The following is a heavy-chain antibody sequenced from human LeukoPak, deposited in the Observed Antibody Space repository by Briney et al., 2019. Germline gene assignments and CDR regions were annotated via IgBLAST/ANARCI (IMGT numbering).Heavy chain of an antibody. V-gene: IGHV3-66*03. J-gene: IGHJ4*02. CDR3: ARQAYTTMAYIDY. D-gene: IGHD5-18*01. CDR2: ICSCGST. Sequence: GGSLRLSCAASGFTVSSNYMSWVRQAPGKGLEWVSVICSCGSTYYADSVKGRFTISRDNSKNTLYLQMNSLRAEDTAVYYCARQAYTTMAYIDYWGQGTLVTVSS. CDR1: GFTVSSNY.